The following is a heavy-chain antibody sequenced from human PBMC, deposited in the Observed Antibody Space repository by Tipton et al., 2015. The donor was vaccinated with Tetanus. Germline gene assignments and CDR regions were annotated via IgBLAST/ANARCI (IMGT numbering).Heavy chain of an antibody. CDR2: MYSGGDT. Sequence: SLRLSCVASGFIVSSHYMSWVRQAPGKGLEWVSVMYSGGDTYYVDSVKGRFSISRDNAKNTLYLQMNSLRVEDTAVYYCVRAPYSSPGKYYFDYWGQGTLVTVSS. D-gene: IGHD4-11*01. CDR1: GFIVSSHY. J-gene: IGHJ4*02. CDR3: VRAPYSSPGKYYFDY. V-gene: IGHV3-53*01.